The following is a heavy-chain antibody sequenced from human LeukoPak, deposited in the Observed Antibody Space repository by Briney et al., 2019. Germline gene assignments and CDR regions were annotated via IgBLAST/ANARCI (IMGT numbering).Heavy chain of an antibody. Sequence: ASAKVSCKASGYTFTGYYMHWVRQAPGQGLEWMGIINPSGGSTSYAQKFQGRVTMTRDMSTSTVYMELSSLRSEDTAVYYCARDRLFGDQFFDYWGQGTLVTVSS. J-gene: IGHJ4*02. CDR3: ARDRLFGDQFFDY. V-gene: IGHV1-46*01. D-gene: IGHD3-10*01. CDR2: INPSGGST. CDR1: GYTFTGYY.